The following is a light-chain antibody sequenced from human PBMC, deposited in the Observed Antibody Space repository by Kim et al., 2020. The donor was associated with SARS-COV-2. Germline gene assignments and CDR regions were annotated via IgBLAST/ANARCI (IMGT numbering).Light chain of an antibody. V-gene: IGKV1-17*01. CDR3: LQQNTYPVT. CDR1: QDIRND. CDR2: GAS. J-gene: IGKJ5*01. Sequence: ASVVDRVTITCRASQDIRNDLGWYQQNPGRAPQRRIYGASSLQSGVPSRFSGSGSGTEFTLTISSLQPEDFETYFCLQQNTYPVTFGQGTRLEIK.